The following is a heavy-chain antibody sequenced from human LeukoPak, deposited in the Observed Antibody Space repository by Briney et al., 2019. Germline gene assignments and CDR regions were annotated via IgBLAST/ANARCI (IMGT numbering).Heavy chain of an antibody. Sequence: PGRSLRLSCAASGFTFDDYAMNWVRQAPGKGLEWVSSISSSGSSKYYAESVKGRFTISRDNARNSLFLQMDSLRAEDTALYYCAPYYYGSGSYSYGMDVWGQGTTATVSS. J-gene: IGHJ6*02. D-gene: IGHD3-10*01. V-gene: IGHV3-21*01. CDR1: GFTFDDYA. CDR3: APYYYGSGSYSYGMDV. CDR2: ISSSGSSK.